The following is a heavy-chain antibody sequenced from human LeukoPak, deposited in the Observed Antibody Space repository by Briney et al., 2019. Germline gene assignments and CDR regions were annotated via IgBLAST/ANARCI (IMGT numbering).Heavy chain of an antibody. D-gene: IGHD3-22*01. J-gene: IGHJ4*02. CDR2: INYSGST. V-gene: IGHV4-31*03. Sequence: SQTLSLTCTVSGDSISSGGYYWSWLRQHPGKGLEWIVYINYSGSTYYNPSLKSRVTISVDTSKNQCSLRLSSVTAAETAVYYCARENPEYYYESSGYKKRAPYFDYWGQGTLVTVSA. CDR3: ARENPEYYYESSGYKKRAPYFDY. CDR1: GDSISSGGYY.